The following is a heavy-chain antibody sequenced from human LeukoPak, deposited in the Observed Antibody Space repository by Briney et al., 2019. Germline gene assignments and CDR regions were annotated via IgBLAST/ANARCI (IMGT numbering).Heavy chain of an antibody. CDR3: ATLTYDMGAAPQ. CDR2: ITGNGGRT. V-gene: IGHV3-64*02. CDR1: GCAFSNYL. Sequence: GGSLRLSCADSGCAFSNYLMQWVRQAPGKELEYVSAITGNGGRTYYADSVQGRFTISRDNAKSTLYLQMGSLRPEDTAVYFCATLTYDMGAAPQWGHGAPVTVSS. D-gene: IGHD3-9*01. J-gene: IGHJ4*01.